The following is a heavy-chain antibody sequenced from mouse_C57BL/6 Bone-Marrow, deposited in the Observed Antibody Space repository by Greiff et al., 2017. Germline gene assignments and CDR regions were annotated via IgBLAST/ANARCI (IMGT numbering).Heavy chain of an antibody. V-gene: IGHV2-2*01. CDR2: IWSGGST. Sequence: QVQLKESGPGLVQPSQSLSITCTVSGFSLTSYGVHWVRQSPGKGLEWLGVIWSGGSTDYNAAFISGLSISKDNSKSQVFFKMNSLQADDTAIYYCARGMMVTTGAWFAYWGQGTLVTVSA. J-gene: IGHJ3*01. CDR3: ARGMMVTTGAWFAY. D-gene: IGHD2-2*01. CDR1: GFSLTSYG.